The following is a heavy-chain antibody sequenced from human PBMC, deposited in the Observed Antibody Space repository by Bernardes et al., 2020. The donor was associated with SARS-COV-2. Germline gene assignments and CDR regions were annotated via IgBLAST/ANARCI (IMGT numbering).Heavy chain of an antibody. CDR3: ARDGDYYDFWSGYSYGMDV. V-gene: IGHV4-4*07. D-gene: IGHD3-3*01. Sequence: SETLSLTCTVSGGSIRRYYWSWIRQPAGTGLEWIGRIYTSASTNYNPSLKRRVPMSVDTSKNQFSLKLSSVTAADTAVYYCARDGDYYDFWSGYSYGMDVWGQGTTVTVSS. CDR1: GGSIRRYY. CDR2: IYTSAST. J-gene: IGHJ6*02.